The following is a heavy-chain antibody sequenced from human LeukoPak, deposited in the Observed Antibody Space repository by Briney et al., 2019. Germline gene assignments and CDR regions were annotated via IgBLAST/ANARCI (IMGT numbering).Heavy chain of an antibody. Sequence: GASVKVSCKVSGYTFTSYGISWVRQAPGQGLEWMGWISAYNGNTNYAQKLQGRVTMTTDTSTSTAYMELRSLRSDDTAVYYCARLRDIVVVPAAFLDYWGQGTLVTVSS. CDR2: ISAYNGNT. V-gene: IGHV1-18*04. D-gene: IGHD2-2*01. J-gene: IGHJ4*02. CDR3: ARLRDIVVVPAAFLDY. CDR1: GYTFTSYG.